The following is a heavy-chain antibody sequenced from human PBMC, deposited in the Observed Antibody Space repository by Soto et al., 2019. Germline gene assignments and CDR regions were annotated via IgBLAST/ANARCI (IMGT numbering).Heavy chain of an antibody. J-gene: IGHJ6*02. D-gene: IGHD2-15*01. CDR3: ARGPYCSGGSCWINGMDV. CDR1: GFTFSSYS. CDR2: ISSSSSTM. Sequence: LRLSCAASGFTFSSYSMNWVRQAPGKGLEWVSYISSSSSTMYYADSAKGRFTISRDNAKNSLYLQMNSLRDEDTAVYYCARGPYCSGGSCWINGMDVWGQGTTVTVSS. V-gene: IGHV3-48*02.